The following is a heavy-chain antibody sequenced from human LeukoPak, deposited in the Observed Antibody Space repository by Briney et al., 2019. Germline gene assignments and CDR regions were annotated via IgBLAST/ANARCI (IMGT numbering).Heavy chain of an antibody. CDR3: ARDPARFDP. CDR1: GCTFRSYS. Sequence: GGSLRLSCAASGCTFRSYSMNWVCQAPGKGLEWVSYISSSGSTIYYADSVQGRFTISRDNAKNSLYLQMNSLRDEDTAVYYCARDPARFDPWGQGTLVTVSS. CDR2: ISSSGSTI. V-gene: IGHV3-48*02. J-gene: IGHJ5*02.